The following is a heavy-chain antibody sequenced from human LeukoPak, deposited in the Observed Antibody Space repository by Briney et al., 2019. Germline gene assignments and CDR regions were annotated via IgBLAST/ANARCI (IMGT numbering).Heavy chain of an antibody. Sequence: GGSLRLSRAASGFTFSSYAMSWVRQAPGKGLEWVSAISGSGGSTYYADSVKGRFTISRDNSKNTLYLQMNSLRAEDTAVYYCAKGPSGGYYYDSSGYYYDYWGQGTLVTVSS. J-gene: IGHJ4*02. CDR3: AKGPSGGYYYDSSGYYYDY. CDR1: GFTFSSYA. CDR2: ISGSGGST. D-gene: IGHD3-22*01. V-gene: IGHV3-23*01.